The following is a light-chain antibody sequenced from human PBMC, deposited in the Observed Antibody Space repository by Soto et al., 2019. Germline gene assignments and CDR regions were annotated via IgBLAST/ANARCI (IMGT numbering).Light chain of an antibody. CDR2: DVS. Sequence: QSVLTQPPSVSGSPGQSVTISCNGTSSDVGSYNRVSWYQQPPGTAPKVMIYDVSNRPSGVPDRFSGSKSGNTASLTISGLQAEDESDYYCSSYTSSSTYVFGTGTKLTVL. CDR3: SSYTSSSTYV. CDR1: SSDVGSYNR. J-gene: IGLJ1*01. V-gene: IGLV2-18*02.